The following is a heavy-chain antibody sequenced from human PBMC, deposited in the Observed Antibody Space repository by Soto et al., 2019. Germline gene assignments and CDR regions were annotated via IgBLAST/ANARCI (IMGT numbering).Heavy chain of an antibody. D-gene: IGHD3-3*01. CDR2: IIPIFGTA. V-gene: IGHV1-69*13. Sequence: GASVKVSCKASGGTFSSYAISWVRQAPGQGLEWMGGIIPIFGTANYAQKFQGRVTITADESTSTAYMELSSLRSEDTAVYYCARGPYDFWSCYHRKHYFDYWGQGTLVTVSS. CDR1: GGTFSSYA. CDR3: ARGPYDFWSCYHRKHYFDY. J-gene: IGHJ4*02.